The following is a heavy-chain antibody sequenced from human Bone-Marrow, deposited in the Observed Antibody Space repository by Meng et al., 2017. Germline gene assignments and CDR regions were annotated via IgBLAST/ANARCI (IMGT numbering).Heavy chain of an antibody. Sequence: QLQQSGPGLVKTPPTLSPPCAISGDSVSSNSAAWNWLRQSPSRGLEWLGRTYYRSKWYNDYAVSVKSRITINPDTSKNQFSLQLNSVTPEDTAVYYCARQEGAFDYWGQGTLVTVSS. CDR2: TYYRSKWYN. V-gene: IGHV6-1*01. D-gene: IGHD3-16*01. CDR1: GDSVSSNSAA. J-gene: IGHJ4*02. CDR3: ARQEGAFDY.